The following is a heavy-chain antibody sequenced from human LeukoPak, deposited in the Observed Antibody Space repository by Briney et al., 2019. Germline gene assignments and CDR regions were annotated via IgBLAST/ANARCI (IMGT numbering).Heavy chain of an antibody. D-gene: IGHD3-3*01. CDR2: IYYSGST. V-gene: IGHV4-31*03. CDR1: GGSISSGGSY. CDR3: ARVSILHYFDY. J-gene: IGHJ4*02. Sequence: SETLSLTCTVSGGSISSGGSYWSWIRQHPGKGLEWIGYIYYSGSTYYNPSLKSRVTISVDTSKNQFSLKLSSVTAADTAVYYCARVSILHYFDYWGQGTLVTVSS.